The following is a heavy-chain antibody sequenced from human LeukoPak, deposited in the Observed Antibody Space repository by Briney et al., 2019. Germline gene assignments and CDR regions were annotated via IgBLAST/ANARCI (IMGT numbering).Heavy chain of an antibody. Sequence: GGSLRLSCAASGFIFSSSEMNWVGQPSGKGLEWVSYISGRDTIYYADSVKGRFTISRDNAKNSLYLQMNNLRAEDTAVYYCARSTPSDFYFDYWGQGALVTVSS. V-gene: IGHV3-48*03. CDR3: ARSTPSDFYFDY. D-gene: IGHD2-2*01. CDR2: ISGRDTI. J-gene: IGHJ4*02. CDR1: GFIFSSSE.